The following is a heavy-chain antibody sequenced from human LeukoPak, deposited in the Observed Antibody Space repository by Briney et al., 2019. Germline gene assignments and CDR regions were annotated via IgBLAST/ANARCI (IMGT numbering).Heavy chain of an antibody. D-gene: IGHD6-19*01. Sequence: SVKVSCKVSGYTLTELSMHWVRQAPGKGLEWMGGFDPEDGETIYAQKFQGRVTMTEDTSTDTAYMDLSSLRSEDTAFYYCAAPAVADRYYFDYWGQGTLVTVSS. CDR2: FDPEDGET. CDR1: GYTLTELS. V-gene: IGHV1-24*01. J-gene: IGHJ4*02. CDR3: AAPAVADRYYFDY.